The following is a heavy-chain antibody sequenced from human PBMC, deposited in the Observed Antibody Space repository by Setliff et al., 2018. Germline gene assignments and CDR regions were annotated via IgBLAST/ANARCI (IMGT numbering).Heavy chain of an antibody. J-gene: IGHJ3*01. D-gene: IGHD2-21*02. V-gene: IGHV1-8*01. Sequence: ASVKVSCKASGYTFTNYDINWVRQATGQGLEWMGWMNPNNGNTGYSQKFQGRVTLTTDTSTGTAYMELRSLTFDDTAVYYCARDWFCSGGDCSDVFDFWGQGTMVTVSS. CDR3: ARDWFCSGGDCSDVFDF. CDR2: MNPNNGNT. CDR1: GYTFTNYD.